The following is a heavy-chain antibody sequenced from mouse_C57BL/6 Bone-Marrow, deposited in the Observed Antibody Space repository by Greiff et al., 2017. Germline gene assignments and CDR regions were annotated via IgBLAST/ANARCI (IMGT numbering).Heavy chain of an antibody. D-gene: IGHD1-1*01. J-gene: IGHJ2*01. Sequence: EVKLVESGGDLVKPGASLKLSCAASGFTFSSYGMSWVRQTPDKRLEWVATISSGGSYTYYPDSVKGRFTIARDNAKNTLYLQMSSLTSEDTAMYYCARRFRYHYYFDYWGQGTTLTVSS. CDR3: ARRFRYHYYFDY. CDR1: GFTFSSYG. V-gene: IGHV5-6*02. CDR2: ISSGGSYT.